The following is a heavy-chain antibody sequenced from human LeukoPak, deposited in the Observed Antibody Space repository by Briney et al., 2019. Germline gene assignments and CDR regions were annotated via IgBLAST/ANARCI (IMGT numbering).Heavy chain of an antibody. Sequence: GESLKISCKGSGYSFTSYWIGWVRQMPGKGLEWMGIIYPGDSDTRYSPSFQGQVTISADKSISTAYLQWSSLKASDTAMYYCARLSGYDYYYCYYMDVWGKGTTVTVSS. CDR2: IYPGDSDT. V-gene: IGHV5-51*01. CDR1: GYSFTSYW. J-gene: IGHJ6*03. D-gene: IGHD1-1*01. CDR3: ARLSGYDYYYCYYMDV.